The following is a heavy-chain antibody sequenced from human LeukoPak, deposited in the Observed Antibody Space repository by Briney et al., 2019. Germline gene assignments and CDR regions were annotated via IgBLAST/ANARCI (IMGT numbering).Heavy chain of an antibody. CDR2: IYNSGST. D-gene: IGHD3-10*01. Sequence: KTSETLSLTCTVSGVFISTYYWSWIRQPPGKGLEWIGYIYNSGSTKYNPSLKSRVTISVDTSKNQCSLKLGSVTAADTAVYYCARLPAGSGSLSYFDYWGQGTLATVSS. CDR1: GVFISTYY. J-gene: IGHJ4*02. V-gene: IGHV4-59*08. CDR3: ARLPAGSGSLSYFDY.